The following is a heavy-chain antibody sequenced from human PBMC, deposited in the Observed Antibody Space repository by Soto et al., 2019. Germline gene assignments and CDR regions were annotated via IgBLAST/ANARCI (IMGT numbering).Heavy chain of an antibody. J-gene: IGHJ4*02. CDR1: GFTVSSNY. D-gene: IGHD3-3*01. CDR3: ARNSIFGAVGY. V-gene: IGHV3-53*02. Sequence: EVQLVETGGGLIQPGGSLRLSCAASGFTVSSNYMSWVRQAPGKGLEWVSVIYSGGSTYYADSVKGRFTISRDNSKNTLHLQMNSLRAGDTGVYYCARNSIFGAVGYWSQGTLVTVSS. CDR2: IYSGGST.